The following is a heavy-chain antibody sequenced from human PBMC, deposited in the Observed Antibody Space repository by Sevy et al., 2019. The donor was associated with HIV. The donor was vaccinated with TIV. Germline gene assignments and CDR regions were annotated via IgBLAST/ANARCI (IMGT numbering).Heavy chain of an antibody. J-gene: IGHJ4*02. V-gene: IGHV3-21*01. Sequence: GGSLRLSCVVSGFTFSKYPMNWVRQAPGKGLEWVSSISSSSNYIYYGDSVKGRFTISRDKAKKSLYLQMNSLRADDTAVYYCVRDGGCSSSSCLLYFDFWGQGILVTVSS. D-gene: IGHD2-15*01. CDR2: ISSSSNYI. CDR3: VRDGGCSSSSCLLYFDF. CDR1: GFTFSKYP.